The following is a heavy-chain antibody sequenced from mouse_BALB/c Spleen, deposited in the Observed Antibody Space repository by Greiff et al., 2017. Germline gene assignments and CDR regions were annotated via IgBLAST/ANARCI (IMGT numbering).Heavy chain of an antibody. CDR2: IYPYNGGT. J-gene: IGHJ4*01. Sequence: VQLKQSGPELVKPGASVKISCKASGYTFTDYNMHWVKQSHGKSLEWIGYIYPYNGGTGYNQKFKSKATLTVDNSSSTAYMELRSLTSEDSAVYYCARSNSYYAMDYWGQGTSVTVSS. CDR3: ARSNSYYAMDY. D-gene: IGHD2-5*01. CDR1: GYTFTDYN. V-gene: IGHV1S29*02.